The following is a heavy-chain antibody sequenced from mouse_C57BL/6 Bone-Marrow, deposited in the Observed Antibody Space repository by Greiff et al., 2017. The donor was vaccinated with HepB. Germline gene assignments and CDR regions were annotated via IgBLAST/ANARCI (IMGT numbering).Heavy chain of an antibody. Sequence: EVKLVESGAELVKPGASVKLSCTASGFNIKDYYMHWVKQRTEQGLEWIGRIDPEDGETKYAPKFQGKATITADTSSNTAYLQLSSLTSEDTAVYYCAPDYYGSPAWFAYWGQGTLVTVSA. CDR2: IDPEDGET. V-gene: IGHV14-2*01. CDR1: GFNIKDYY. CDR3: APDYYGSPAWFAY. J-gene: IGHJ3*01. D-gene: IGHD1-1*01.